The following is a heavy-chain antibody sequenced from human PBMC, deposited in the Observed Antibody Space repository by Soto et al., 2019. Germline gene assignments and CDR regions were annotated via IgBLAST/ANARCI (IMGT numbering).Heavy chain of an antibody. Sequence: QVQLVQSGAEVKKPGASVKVSCKASGYTFTSYDINWVRQATGQGLEWMGWRNPNSGNTGYAQKFQGRVTVTRNTSISTAYMELSSLRSEDTAVYYFAAVPHDILTGYVTRGFRDYWGQGTLVTVSS. D-gene: IGHD3-9*01. CDR1: GYTFTSYD. J-gene: IGHJ4*02. V-gene: IGHV1-8*01. CDR3: AAVPHDILTGYVTRGFRDY. CDR2: RNPNSGNT.